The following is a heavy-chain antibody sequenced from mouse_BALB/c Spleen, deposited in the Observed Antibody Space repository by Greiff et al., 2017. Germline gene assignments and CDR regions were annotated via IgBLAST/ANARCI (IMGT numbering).Heavy chain of an antibody. CDR1: GFNIKDTY. Sequence: VQLQQSGAELVKPGASVKLSCTASGFNIKDTYMHWVKQRPEQGLEWIGRIDPANGNTKYDPKFQGKATITADTSSNTAYLQLNSLTSEDTAVYYYAGGDYDFDYWGQGTTLTVSS. CDR2: IDPANGNT. D-gene: IGHD2-4*01. J-gene: IGHJ2*01. CDR3: AGGDYDFDY. V-gene: IGHV14-3*02.